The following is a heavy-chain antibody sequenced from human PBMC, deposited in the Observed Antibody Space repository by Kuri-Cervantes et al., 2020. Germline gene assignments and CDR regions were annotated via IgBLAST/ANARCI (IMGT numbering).Heavy chain of an antibody. CDR1: GFISSNYW. CDR3: AKDRLSYSSSWDDAFDI. Sequence: GGSLRLSCAASGFISSNYWMSWVRQAPGKGLEWVANIKQDGSEKYYVDSVKGRFTISRDNAKNSLYLQMNSLRAEDTAVYYCAKDRLSYSSSWDDAFDIWGQGTMVTVSS. V-gene: IGHV3-7*01. CDR2: IKQDGSEK. D-gene: IGHD6-13*01. J-gene: IGHJ3*02.